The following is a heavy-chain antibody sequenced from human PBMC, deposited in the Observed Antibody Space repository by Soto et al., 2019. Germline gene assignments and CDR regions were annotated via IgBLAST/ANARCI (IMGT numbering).Heavy chain of an antibody. CDR1: GYTFTGYF. D-gene: IGHD3-10*01. CDR3: ARVIRGAYYNSPLDT. CDR2: INPYSGGA. V-gene: IGHV1-2*02. J-gene: IGHJ5*02. Sequence: ASVKVSCKASGYTFTGYFMHWVRQAPGQGLEWMGWINPYSGGADYAQSFRGRVTMTRDTSISTVYMELSRLRFDDTAVYYCARVIRGAYYNSPLDTWGQGTVVTVSS.